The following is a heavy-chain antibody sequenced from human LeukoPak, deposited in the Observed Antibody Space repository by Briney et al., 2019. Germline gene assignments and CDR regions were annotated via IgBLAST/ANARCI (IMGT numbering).Heavy chain of an antibody. J-gene: IGHJ4*02. CDR2: INHSGST. CDR3: ARRGVYYDSSGYHYYFDY. V-gene: IGHV4-34*01. Sequence: SETLSLTCAVYGGSFSGYYWSWIRQPPGKGLEWIGEINHSGSTNYNPSLKSRVIISVDMSKSQFSLKLSSVTAADTAVYYCARRGVYYDSSGYHYYFDYWGQGTLVTVSS. D-gene: IGHD3-22*01. CDR1: GGSFSGYY.